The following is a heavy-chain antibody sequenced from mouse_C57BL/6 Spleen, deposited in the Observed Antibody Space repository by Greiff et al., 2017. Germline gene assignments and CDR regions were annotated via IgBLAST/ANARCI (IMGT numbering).Heavy chain of an antibody. CDR2: ISSGGSYT. V-gene: IGHV5-6*01. D-gene: IGHD4-1*01. CDR3: ARQLTGIAY. J-gene: IGHJ3*01. CDR1: GFTFSSYG. Sequence: EVKVVESGGDLVKPGGSLKLSCAASGFTFSSYGMSWVRQTPDKRLEWVATISSGGSYTYYPDSVKGRFTISRDNAKNTLYLQMSSLKSEDTAMYYCARQLTGIAYWGQGTLVTVSA.